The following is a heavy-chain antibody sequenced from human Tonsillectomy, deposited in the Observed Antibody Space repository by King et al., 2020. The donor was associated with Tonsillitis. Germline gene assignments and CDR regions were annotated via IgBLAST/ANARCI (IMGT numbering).Heavy chain of an antibody. CDR3: AKGAPGIAVAGSGAFDY. CDR2: IGGSGVGT. V-gene: IGHV3-23*04. D-gene: IGHD6-19*01. J-gene: IGHJ4*02. Sequence: VQLVESGGDLVQPGGSLRLSCAASGFTFSSYAMSWVPQAPGKGLEWAPTIGGSGVGTYYPTSVKGRFTISRDNFKNTLYLQMNSLRAEDTAVYYCAKGAPGIAVAGSGAFDYWGQGTLVTVSS. CDR1: GFTFSSYA.